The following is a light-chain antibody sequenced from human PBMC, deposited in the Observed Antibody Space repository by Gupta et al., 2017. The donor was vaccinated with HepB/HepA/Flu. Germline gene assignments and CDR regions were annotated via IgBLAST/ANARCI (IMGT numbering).Light chain of an antibody. J-gene: IGLJ3*02. V-gene: IGLV1-40*01. CDR3: QSYDTRLGGFGV. CDR2: LNG. Sequence: QSLLTQPPSVSGAPGQRVTISCTGNSSNIGAGYDVHWYRQFPGTAPKPRSELNGNRPSGVSDRVSCSTSGTSDSPAITGLQADDEAEDDCQSYDTRLGGFGVFGGGTKLTVL. CDR1: SSNIGAGYD.